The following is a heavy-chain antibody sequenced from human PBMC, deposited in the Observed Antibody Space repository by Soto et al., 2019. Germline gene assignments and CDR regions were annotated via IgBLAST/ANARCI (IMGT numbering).Heavy chain of an antibody. Sequence: PGGSLRLSCAASGFTFSSYGMHWVRQAPGKGLEWVAVTSYDGSIKYYADSVKGRFTISRDNSKNTVYLQMSSLRAEDTAVYYCAKDVGYFYYSMDVWGQGTTVTVSS. J-gene: IGHJ6*02. CDR1: GFTFSSYG. V-gene: IGHV3-30*18. D-gene: IGHD3-22*01. CDR3: AKDVGYFYYSMDV. CDR2: TSYDGSIK.